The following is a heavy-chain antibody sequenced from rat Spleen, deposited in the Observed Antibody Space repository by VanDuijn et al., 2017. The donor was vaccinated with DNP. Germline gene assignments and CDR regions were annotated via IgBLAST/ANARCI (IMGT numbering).Heavy chain of an antibody. CDR3: TSNPHIRTAAPFDY. CDR2: ITNTGDST. D-gene: IGHD3-8*01. J-gene: IGHJ2*01. Sequence: EVQLVESGGGLVQPGRSLKLSCIASGFTFSDYNMAWVRRAPTKGLEWVASITNTGDSTYYSDSVKGRFSISRDNAKSTLYLQVNSLRSEDTATYYCTSNPHIRTAAPFDYWGQGVMVTVSS. CDR1: GFTFSDYN. V-gene: IGHV5-20*01.